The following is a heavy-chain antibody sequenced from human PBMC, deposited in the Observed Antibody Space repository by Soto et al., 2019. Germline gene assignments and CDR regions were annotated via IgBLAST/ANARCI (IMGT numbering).Heavy chain of an antibody. J-gene: IGHJ4*02. CDR3: AREEGSGAGYFDY. CDR2: IWYDGSNK. Sequence: QVQLVESGGGVVQPGRSLRLSCAASGFTFSSYGMHWVRQAPGKGLEWVAVIWYDGSNKYYADSVKGRFTISRDNSRNTLYLQMNSLRAEDTAVYYWAREEGSGAGYFDYWGQGTLVTVSS. CDR1: GFTFSSYG. V-gene: IGHV3-33*01. D-gene: IGHD3-10*01.